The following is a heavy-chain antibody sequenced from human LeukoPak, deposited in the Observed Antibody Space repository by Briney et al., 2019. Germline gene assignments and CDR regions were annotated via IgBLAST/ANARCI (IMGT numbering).Heavy chain of an antibody. V-gene: IGHV1-2*06. CDR1: GYTFTVYY. CDR3: ASGGSYSFSGVDYFDY. D-gene: IGHD1-26*01. CDR2: INPNSGGT. J-gene: IGHJ4*02. Sequence: GASVTVSCTASGYTFTVYYMHWVRQAPGQGLEWMGRINPNSGGTNYAQKFQGRVTMTRDTSISTAYMELSRLRSDDTAVYYCASGGSYSFSGVDYFDYWGQGTLVTVSS.